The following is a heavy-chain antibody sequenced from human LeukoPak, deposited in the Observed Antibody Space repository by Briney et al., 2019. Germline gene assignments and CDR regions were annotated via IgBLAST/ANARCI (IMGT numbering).Heavy chain of an antibody. CDR2: LVPSDPCV. D-gene: IGHD3-10*01. CDR1: GYSFTTYW. CDR3: ARLGRGDYYGSGRYVDY. Sequence: GESLKISCNASGYSFTTYWISWVRQMHRKGLEWMGRLVPSDPCVDYSPSFQGHVTISVDKSIITAYLQWSSLQASDTAIYYCARLGRGDYYGSGRYVDYWGQGTLVTVSS. J-gene: IGHJ4*02. V-gene: IGHV5-10-1*01.